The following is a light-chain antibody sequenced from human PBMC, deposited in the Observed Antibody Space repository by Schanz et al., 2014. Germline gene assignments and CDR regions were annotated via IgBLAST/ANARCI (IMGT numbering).Light chain of an antibody. J-gene: IGKJ2*01. Sequence: DILMTQSPSSLSASVGDRVTITCRASQSINSYLNWYQQKPGKAPKLLIYAASSLQSGVPSRYSGSGSGTDFTLTITSLQPEDFATYYCQQSYNTPYTFGQGTKLEIK. V-gene: IGKV1-39*01. CDR2: AAS. CDR1: QSINSY. CDR3: QQSYNTPYT.